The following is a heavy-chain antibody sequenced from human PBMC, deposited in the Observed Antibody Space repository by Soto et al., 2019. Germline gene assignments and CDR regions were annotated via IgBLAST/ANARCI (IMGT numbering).Heavy chain of an antibody. CDR3: ARAVVADTGWFDP. V-gene: IGHV1-3*01. CDR1: GYTFTSYA. J-gene: IGHJ5*02. D-gene: IGHD2-15*01. Sequence: ASLKVSCKASGYTFTSYAMHWVRQAPGQRLEWMGWINAGNGNTKYSQKFQGRVTITRDTSASTAYMELSSLRSEDTAVYYCARAVVADTGWFDPWGQGTLVTVSS. CDR2: INAGNGNT.